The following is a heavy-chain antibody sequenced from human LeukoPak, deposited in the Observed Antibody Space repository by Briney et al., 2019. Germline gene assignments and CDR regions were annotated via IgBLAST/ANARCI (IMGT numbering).Heavy chain of an antibody. J-gene: IGHJ4*02. CDR2: IITIIGIA. CDR3: ARVDRSIRLRGY. D-gene: IGHD3-10*01. CDR1: GGTFSSYA. V-gene: IGHV1-69*04. Sequence: EASVKVSCKASGGTFSSYAISWARQAPGQGLEWMGRIITIIGIANYAQKFQGRVTITADKSTSTPYLELSSLRSDDTAVYYCARVDRSIRLRGYWGQGTLVTVSS.